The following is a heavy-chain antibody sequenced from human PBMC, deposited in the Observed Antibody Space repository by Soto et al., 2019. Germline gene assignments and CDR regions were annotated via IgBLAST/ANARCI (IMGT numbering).Heavy chain of an antibody. CDR2: INPSGGST. D-gene: IGHD2-21*02. J-gene: IGHJ4*02. Sequence: GASVKVSCKASGYTFTSYYMHWVRQAPGQGLEWMGIINPSGGSTSYAQKFQGRVTMTRDTSTSTVYMELSSLRSEDTAVYYCARDRMVVTAILAEPYFDYWGQGTLVTVSS. V-gene: IGHV1-46*01. CDR3: ARDRMVVTAILAEPYFDY. CDR1: GYTFTSYY.